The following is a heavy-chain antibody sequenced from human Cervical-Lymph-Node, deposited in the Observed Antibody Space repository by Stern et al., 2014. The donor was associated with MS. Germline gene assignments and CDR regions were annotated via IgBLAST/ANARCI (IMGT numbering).Heavy chain of an antibody. Sequence: VQLVQSGAEVKKPGESLRMSCKGAGYNFPSQWIAWGRQLPGKGLEWMGIIYPGDSETRYSPSFQVQVTISADKSISTAFLQWASLKASDTAVYYCATHCSGPSCGPGVATPKDPEYYRYGLDVWGQGTTVTVSS. CDR1: GYNFPSQW. V-gene: IGHV5-51*01. CDR3: ATHCSGPSCGPGVATPKDPEYYRYGLDV. D-gene: IGHD2-2*01. CDR2: IYPGDSET. J-gene: IGHJ6*02.